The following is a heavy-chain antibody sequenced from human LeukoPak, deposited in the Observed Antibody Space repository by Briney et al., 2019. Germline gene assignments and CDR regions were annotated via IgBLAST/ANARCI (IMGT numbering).Heavy chain of an antibody. D-gene: IGHD2-2*01. CDR1: GYTFTGCY. CDR3: ARVTYGGYQLMIDY. J-gene: IGHJ4*02. V-gene: IGHV1-2*02. CDR2: INPNSGGT. Sequence: ASVKVSCKASGYTFTGCYMHWVRQAPGQGLEWMGWINPNSGGTNYAQKFQGRVTMTRDTSISTAYMELSRLRSDDTAVYYCARVTYGGYQLMIDYWGQGTLVTVSS.